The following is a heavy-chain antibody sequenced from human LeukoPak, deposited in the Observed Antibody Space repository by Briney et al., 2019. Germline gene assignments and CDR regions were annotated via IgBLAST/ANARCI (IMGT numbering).Heavy chain of an antibody. CDR3: ATRITAYSYGYPGRHY. CDR2: ISGSGGST. J-gene: IGHJ4*02. Sequence: PGGSLRLSCAASGFTFSSYAMSWVRQAPGKGLEWVSAISGSGGSTYYADSVKGRFTISRDNSKNTLYLQMNSLRAEDTAVYYCATRITAYSYGYPGRHYWGQGTLVTVSS. CDR1: GFTFSSYA. D-gene: IGHD5-18*01. V-gene: IGHV3-23*01.